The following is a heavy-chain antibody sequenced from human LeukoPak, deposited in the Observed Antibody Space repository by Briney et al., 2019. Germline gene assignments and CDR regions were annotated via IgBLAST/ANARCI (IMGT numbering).Heavy chain of an antibody. CDR2: ISYDGSNK. Sequence: GGSLRLSCAASGFTFSSYATHWVRQAPGKGLEWVAVISYDGSNKYYADSVKGRFTISRDNSKNTLYLQMNSLRAEDTAVYYCARSQEAYFDYWGQGTLVTVSS. V-gene: IGHV3-30-3*01. J-gene: IGHJ4*02. CDR3: ARSQEAYFDY. CDR1: GFTFSSYA.